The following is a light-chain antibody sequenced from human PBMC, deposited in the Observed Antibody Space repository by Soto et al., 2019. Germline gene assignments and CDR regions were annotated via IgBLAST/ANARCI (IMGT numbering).Light chain of an antibody. V-gene: IGLV2-14*01. CDR2: DVN. CDR3: SSFTISRNTVI. CDR1: ISDIGGYNF. Sequence: QSALTQPASVSGSPGQSITISCTGTISDIGGYNFISWYQHHPGKAPKLVIYDVNNRPSGISYRFSGSKSGNTASLTISGLQAEDEADYYCSSFTISRNTVIFGGGTKLTVL. J-gene: IGLJ2*01.